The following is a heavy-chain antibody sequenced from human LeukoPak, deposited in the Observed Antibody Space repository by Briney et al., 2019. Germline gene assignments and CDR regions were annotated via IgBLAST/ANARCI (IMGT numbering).Heavy chain of an antibody. Sequence: SETLSLTCTVSGGSISSSSYYWGWIRQPPGKGLEWIGSIYYSGSTYYNPSLKSRVTISVDMSKNQFSLKLSSVTAADTAVYYCASLPISSGWYGRIDYWGQGTLVTVSS. V-gene: IGHV4-39*01. J-gene: IGHJ4*02. D-gene: IGHD6-19*01. CDR2: IYYSGST. CDR1: GGSISSSSYY. CDR3: ASLPISSGWYGRIDY.